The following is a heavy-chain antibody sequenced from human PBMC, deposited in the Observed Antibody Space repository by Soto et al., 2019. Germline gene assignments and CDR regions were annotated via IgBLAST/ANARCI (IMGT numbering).Heavy chain of an antibody. CDR1: GDSIIGYS. CDR3: ARDGGTYRTRYFDS. J-gene: IGHJ4*02. D-gene: IGHD2-8*01. Sequence: SETLSLTCTVSGDSIIGYSWSWIRQPPGKGLEGIRYLSYSESTTSTPSLRSRVTISVDTYKTQFPLELSSVTDEDTVVYFSARDGGTYRTRYFDSWGQGALVTVSS. V-gene: IGHV4-59*01. CDR2: LSYSEST.